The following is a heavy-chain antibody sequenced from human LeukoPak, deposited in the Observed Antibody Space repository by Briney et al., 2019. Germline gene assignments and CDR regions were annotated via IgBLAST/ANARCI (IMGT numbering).Heavy chain of an antibody. V-gene: IGHV3-23*01. CDR3: EQDRSSGNYEFDY. Sequence: GGSLRLSCVASGVSFSTYAMNWVRQAPGQGLEWVSVIVGSGGGINYAGSVMGRFTISRDNSKNTLYLQLNSLRAEDTADYYCEQDRSSGNYEFDYWGQGTMVTVSS. J-gene: IGHJ4*02. CDR2: IVGSGGGI. CDR1: GVSFSTYA. D-gene: IGHD1-26*01.